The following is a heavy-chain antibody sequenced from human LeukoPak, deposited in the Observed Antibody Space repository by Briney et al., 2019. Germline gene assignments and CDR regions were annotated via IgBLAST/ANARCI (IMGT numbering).Heavy chain of an antibody. CDR1: GYTFTGYY. CDR3: ARTAYYDFWSGYPNYYYYGMDV. J-gene: IGHJ6*02. V-gene: IGHV1-2*02. CDR2: INPNSGGT. D-gene: IGHD3-3*01. Sequence: ASMKVSCKASGYTFTGYYMHWVRQAPGQGLEWMGWINPNSGGTNYAQKFQGRVTMTRDTSISTAYMELSRLRSDDTAVYYCARTAYYDFWSGYPNYYYYGMDVWGQGTTVTVSS.